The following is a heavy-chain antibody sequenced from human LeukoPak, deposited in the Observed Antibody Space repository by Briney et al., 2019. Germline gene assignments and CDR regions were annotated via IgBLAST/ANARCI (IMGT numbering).Heavy chain of an antibody. CDR2: ISSSSSYI. CDR3: ARGGSSGSPHYYYYGMDV. V-gene: IGHV3-21*01. Sequence: GGSLRLSCAASGFTFSSYSMNWVRQAPGKGLEWVSSISSSSSYIYYADSVKGRFTISRDNAKNSLYLQMNSLRAEDTAVYYCARGGSSGSPHYYYYGMDVWGQGTTVTVSS. J-gene: IGHJ6*02. CDR1: GFTFSSYS. D-gene: IGHD6-19*01.